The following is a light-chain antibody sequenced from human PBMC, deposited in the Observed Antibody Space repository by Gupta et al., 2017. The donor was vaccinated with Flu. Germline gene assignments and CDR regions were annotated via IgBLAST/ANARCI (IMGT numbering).Light chain of an antibody. CDR3: QQDGTAPRA. J-gene: IGKJ1*01. CDR1: QSVFSRPINRHC. CDR2: WAT. Sequence: DIVMTQSPASMTVSLGERATITCKSSQSVFSRPINRHCVAWYQQKPGLSPKLLISWATSRKAGVPDRFTGRGSGTECTLAIDKLQAEDVAIYFCQQDGTAPRAFGQGTKVEVK. V-gene: IGKV4-1*01.